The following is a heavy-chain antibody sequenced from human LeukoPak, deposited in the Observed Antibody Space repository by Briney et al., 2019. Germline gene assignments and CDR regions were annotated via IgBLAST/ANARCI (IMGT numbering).Heavy chain of an antibody. CDR3: ARFPFYYYDSSGYSDY. Sequence: GGSLRLSCAASGFTFSSYWMSWVRQAPGKGLEWVANIKQDGSEKYYVDSVKGRFTIPRDNAKNSLYLQMNSLRAEDTAVYYCARFPFYYYDSSGYSDYWGQGTLVTVSS. J-gene: IGHJ4*02. D-gene: IGHD3-22*01. V-gene: IGHV3-7*01. CDR2: IKQDGSEK. CDR1: GFTFSSYW.